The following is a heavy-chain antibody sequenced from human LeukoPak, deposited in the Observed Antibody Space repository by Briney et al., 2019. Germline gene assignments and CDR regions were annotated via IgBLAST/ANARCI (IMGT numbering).Heavy chain of an antibody. Sequence: GGSLRLSCAASGFTFSSYAMHWVRQAPGKGLEWVAVISYDGSNKYYADSVKGRFTISRDNSKNTLYLQMNSLRAEDTAVYYCAKPKGWFGDPTGAFDIWGQGTMVTVSS. CDR2: ISYDGSNK. D-gene: IGHD3-10*01. J-gene: IGHJ3*02. V-gene: IGHV3-30-3*02. CDR1: GFTFSSYA. CDR3: AKPKGWFGDPTGAFDI.